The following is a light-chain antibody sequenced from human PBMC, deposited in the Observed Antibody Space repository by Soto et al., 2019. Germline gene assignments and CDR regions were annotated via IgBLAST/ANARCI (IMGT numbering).Light chain of an antibody. Sequence: EIVMTQSPATLSVSPGERSTLSCRASQSVSATFVAWYQQKPGQAPRLIIYDASSRATGIPDRFSGSGSGTEFTLTIGRLEPEDFVVYYCQQYGISPRSFGQGTNVDIK. CDR2: DAS. CDR1: QSVSATF. V-gene: IGKV3-20*01. J-gene: IGKJ1*01. CDR3: QQYGISPRS.